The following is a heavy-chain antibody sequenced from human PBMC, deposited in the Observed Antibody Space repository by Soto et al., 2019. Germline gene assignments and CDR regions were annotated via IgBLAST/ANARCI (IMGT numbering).Heavy chain of an antibody. Sequence: QVQLVESGGGVVQPGRSLRLSCAASGFTFSSYGMHWVRQAPGKGLEWVAVIWYDGSNKYYADSVKGRFTISRDNSKNTLYLQMNSLRAEDTAVYYCARDVGGYGFFDYWGQGTLVTVSS. CDR2: IWYDGSNK. D-gene: IGHD5-12*01. CDR3: ARDVGGYGFFDY. V-gene: IGHV3-33*01. J-gene: IGHJ4*02. CDR1: GFTFSSYG.